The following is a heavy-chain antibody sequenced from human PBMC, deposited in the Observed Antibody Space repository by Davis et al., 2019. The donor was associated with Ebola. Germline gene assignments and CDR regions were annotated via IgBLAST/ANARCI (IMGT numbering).Heavy chain of an antibody. V-gene: IGHV1-24*01. CDR3: ARDKTPPPGIEVAGYGMDV. J-gene: IGHJ6*02. D-gene: IGHD6-19*01. CDR1: GHTLTQLS. Sequence: ASVQVSCKVSGHTLTQLSIHWVRQAPGRGLEWLGGFDPTDVIKIYAQKFQGRVTMTTDTSTRTAYMELRSLRADETAVSYWARDKTPPPGIEVAGYGMDVWGLGTTVTVSS. CDR2: FDPTDVIK.